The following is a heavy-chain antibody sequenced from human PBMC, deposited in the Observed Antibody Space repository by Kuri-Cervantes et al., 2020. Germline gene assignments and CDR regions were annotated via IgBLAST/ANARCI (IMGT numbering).Heavy chain of an antibody. CDR1: GYTFTSYD. J-gene: IGHJ4*02. CDR3: ARVHSGWALYY. V-gene: IGHV1-8*03. D-gene: IGHD6-19*01. CDR2: MNPNSGNT. Sequence: ASVKVSCKASGYTFTSYDINWVRQATGQGLEWMGWMNPNSGNTGYAQKFQGRVTITRDTSASTAYMELSSLRSEDTAVYYCARVHSGWALYYWGQGTLVTVSS.